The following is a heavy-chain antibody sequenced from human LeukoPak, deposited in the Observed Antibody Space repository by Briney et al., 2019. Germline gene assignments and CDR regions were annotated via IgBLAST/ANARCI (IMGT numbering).Heavy chain of an antibody. D-gene: IGHD3-22*01. J-gene: IGHJ3*01. V-gene: IGHV4-4*07. Sequence: PSETLSLTCTVSGGSISSYYWSWIRQPAGKGLEWIGRIYTSGSTNYNPSLKSRVTMSVDTSKNQFSLKLSSVTAADTAVYYCAVAGVRYYDSSGLHAFDFWGRGTMVTVSS. CDR3: AVAGVRYYDSSGLHAFDF. CDR2: IYTSGST. CDR1: GGSISSYY.